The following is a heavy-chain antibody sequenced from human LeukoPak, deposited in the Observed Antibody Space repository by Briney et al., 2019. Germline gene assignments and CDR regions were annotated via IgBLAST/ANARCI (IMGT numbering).Heavy chain of an antibody. CDR2: IYYSGST. V-gene: IGHV4-59*08. J-gene: IGHJ5*02. D-gene: IGHD1-26*01. CDR1: GGSISSYY. Sequence: SETLSLTCTVSGGSISSYYWSWIRQPPGKGLEWIGYIYYSGSTNYHPSLKSRVTISVDTSKNQFSLKLSSVTAADTAVYYCARVGVGASYAWFDPWAREPWSPSPQ. CDR3: ARVGVGASYAWFDP.